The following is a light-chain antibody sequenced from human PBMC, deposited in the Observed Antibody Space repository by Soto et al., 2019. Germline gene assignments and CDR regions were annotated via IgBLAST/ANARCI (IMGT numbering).Light chain of an antibody. CDR3: QESNRVPFT. V-gene: IGKV1-39*01. J-gene: IGKJ4*01. CDR2: GAS. Sequence: DIQMTQSPSSLSASVGDRVTITYRASQSISNYLNWYQQKLGKAPKLLIYGASSLQSGVPSRFSGSGSGTDFTLIISSLQPEDSATYYCQESNRVPFTFGGGTKLEIK. CDR1: QSISNY.